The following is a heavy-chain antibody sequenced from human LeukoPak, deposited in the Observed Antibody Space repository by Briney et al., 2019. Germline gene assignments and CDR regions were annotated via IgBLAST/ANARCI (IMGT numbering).Heavy chain of an antibody. CDR3: ARERTVVLAATPLDY. J-gene: IGHJ4*02. D-gene: IGHD2-15*01. V-gene: IGHV1-18*01. CDR1: GGTFSSYA. Sequence: ASVKVSCKASGGTFSSYAISWVRQAPGQGLEWMGWISAYNGNTNYAQKLQGRVTMTTDTSTSTAYMELRSLRSDDTAVYYCARERTVVLAATPLDYWGQGTLVTVSS. CDR2: ISAYNGNT.